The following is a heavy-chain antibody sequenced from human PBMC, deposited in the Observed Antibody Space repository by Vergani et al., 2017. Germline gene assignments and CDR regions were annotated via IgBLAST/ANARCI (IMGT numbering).Heavy chain of an antibody. CDR2: IKHSGST. V-gene: IGHV4-34*01. CDR1: GGSFSGYY. Sequence: QVQLQQWGAGLLKPSETLSLTCAVYGGSFSGYYWSWIRQPPGKGLEWIGEIKHSGSTNYNPSLKSRVTISVDTSKNQFSLKLSSVTAADTAVYYCARAGDGIAAAGTSDYWGQGTLVTVSS. J-gene: IGHJ4*02. D-gene: IGHD6-13*01. CDR3: ARAGDGIAAAGTSDY.